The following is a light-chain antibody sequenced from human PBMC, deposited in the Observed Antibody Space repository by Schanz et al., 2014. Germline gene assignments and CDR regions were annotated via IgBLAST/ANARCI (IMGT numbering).Light chain of an antibody. V-gene: IGKV4-1*01. Sequence: DIVMTQSPDSLAVSLGERATINCKSSQSVYYSSNDKNYLAWYQQKPGQPPKLLIFWSSSRESGVPDRFSGSGSGTDFSLTIDGLQAEDVATYYCQQYYSTPLTFGGGTKVEIK. CDR3: QQYYSTPLT. CDR1: QSVYYSSNDKNY. CDR2: WSS. J-gene: IGKJ4*01.